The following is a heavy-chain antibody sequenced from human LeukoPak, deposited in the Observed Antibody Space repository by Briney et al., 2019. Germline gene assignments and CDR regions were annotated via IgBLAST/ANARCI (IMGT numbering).Heavy chain of an antibody. CDR1: GFTFSSYA. Sequence: GGSLRVSCAASGFTFSSYAMSWVRQAPGKGLEWVSFISGSGGSTYYVDSVKGRFTISRDNSKNTLYLQMNSLRAEDTAVYYCARDSLAATGAFDIWGQGTMVTVSS. D-gene: IGHD2-15*01. V-gene: IGHV3-23*01. J-gene: IGHJ3*02. CDR2: ISGSGGST. CDR3: ARDSLAATGAFDI.